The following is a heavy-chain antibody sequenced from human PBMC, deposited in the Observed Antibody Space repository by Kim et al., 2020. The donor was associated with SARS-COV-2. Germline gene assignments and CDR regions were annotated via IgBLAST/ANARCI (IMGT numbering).Heavy chain of an antibody. CDR1: GGSISSSSYY. Sequence: SETLSLTCTVSGGSISSSSYYWGWIRQPPGKGLEWIGSIYYSGSTYYNPSLKSRVTISVDTSKNQFSLKLSSVTAADTAVYYCARHDYDILTASKGYGMDVWGQGTTVTVSS. CDR3: ARHDYDILTASKGYGMDV. D-gene: IGHD3-9*01. J-gene: IGHJ6*02. V-gene: IGHV4-39*01. CDR2: IYYSGST.